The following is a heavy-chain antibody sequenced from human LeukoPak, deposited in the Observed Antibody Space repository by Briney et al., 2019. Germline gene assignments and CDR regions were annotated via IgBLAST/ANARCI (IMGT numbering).Heavy chain of an antibody. D-gene: IGHD4-23*01. J-gene: IGHJ3*02. CDR3: ARHQRGNSDAFNI. V-gene: IGHV4-59*01. CDR1: GGSISSYY. Sequence: SETLSLTCTVSGGSISSYYWSWIRQPPGKGLEWIGYIYYSGSTNYNPSLKSRVTISVDTSKNQFSLKLSSVTAADTAVYYCARHQRGNSDAFNIWGLGTMVTVSS. CDR2: IYYSGST.